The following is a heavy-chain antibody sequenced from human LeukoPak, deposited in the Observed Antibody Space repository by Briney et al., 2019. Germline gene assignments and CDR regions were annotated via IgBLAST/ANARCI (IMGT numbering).Heavy chain of an antibody. D-gene: IGHD2-21*02. J-gene: IGHJ4*02. Sequence: PSETLSLTCAVYGESFSDNYWTWIRQPPGRGLEWIGEITHTGSTKYNPSLETRVSILVDTSKKQFSLRLTSVTAADTAVYYCARGETYCGGDCYSGVHVSLRWYYWGQGTLVTVSS. CDR3: ARGETYCGGDCYSGVHVSLRWYY. CDR1: GESFSDNY. V-gene: IGHV4-34*01. CDR2: ITHTGST.